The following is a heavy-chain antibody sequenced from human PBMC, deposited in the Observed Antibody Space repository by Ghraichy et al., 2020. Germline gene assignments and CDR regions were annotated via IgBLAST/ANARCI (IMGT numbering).Heavy chain of an antibody. D-gene: IGHD3-16*01. Sequence: SETLSLTCAVYGGSFSGHHWSWIRQPPGKGLEWIGEINHSGSTNYNPSLQSRVTISVDTSKNQFSLKLSSVTAADTAVYYCARVLLRIMIPEWLYKVWFDPWGQETLVTVSS. CDR2: INHSGST. CDR1: GGSFSGHH. J-gene: IGHJ5*02. V-gene: IGHV4-34*01. CDR3: ARVLLRIMIPEWLYKVWFDP.